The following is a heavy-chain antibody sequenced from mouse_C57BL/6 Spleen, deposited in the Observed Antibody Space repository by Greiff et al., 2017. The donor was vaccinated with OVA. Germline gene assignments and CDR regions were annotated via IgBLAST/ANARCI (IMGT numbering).Heavy chain of an antibody. CDR2: FYPGGGSI. CDR1: GYTFTEYT. Sequence: VKLQESGAELVKPGASVKLSCKASGYTFTEYTIHWVKQRSGKGLEWIGWFYPGGGSIKYNEKFKDKATLTADKSSSTVYMELSRLTSEVSAVYCAARYGDSNSYWYFDVWGTGTTVTVSS. J-gene: IGHJ1*03. CDR3: ARYGDSNSYWYFDV. D-gene: IGHD2-5*01. V-gene: IGHV1-62-2*01.